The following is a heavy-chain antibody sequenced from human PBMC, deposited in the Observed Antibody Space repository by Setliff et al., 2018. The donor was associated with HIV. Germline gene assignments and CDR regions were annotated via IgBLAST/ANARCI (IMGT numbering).Heavy chain of an antibody. CDR2: IYIDGTP. J-gene: IGHJ6*03. V-gene: IGHV4-4*08. Sequence: KTSETLSLTCTVSGGYMSGYYWSWIRQPPGKGLEWIGYIYIDGTPNYNPSLKSRVTISVDTSKNQFSLKLSSVNAADTAVYHCASGTTVTPGARYYYYMDVWGKGTTVTSP. D-gene: IGHD4-4*01. CDR1: GGYMSGYY. CDR3: ASGTTVTPGARYYYYMDV.